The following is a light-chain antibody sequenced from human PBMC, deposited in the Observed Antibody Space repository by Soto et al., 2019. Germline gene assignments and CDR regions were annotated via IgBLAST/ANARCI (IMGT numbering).Light chain of an antibody. CDR2: GAS. CDR3: QQYNKWPLT. V-gene: IGKV3-15*01. CDR1: QSVRTY. J-gene: IGKJ1*01. Sequence: EIVMTQSPATLSVSPVERATLSCGASQSVRTYLAWYQQKPGQAPRLLIYGASTRATGVPPTFSGSASGTEFTLTISSLQSEDFTVYYCQQYNKWPLTFGQGTKVDI.